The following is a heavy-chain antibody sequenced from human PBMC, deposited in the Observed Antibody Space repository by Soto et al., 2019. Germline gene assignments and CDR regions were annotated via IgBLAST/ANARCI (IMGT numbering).Heavy chain of an antibody. CDR1: GFTFSSYG. D-gene: IGHD1-7*01. J-gene: IGHJ6*02. CDR2: ISYDGSNK. Sequence: LRLSCAASGFTFSSYGMHWVRQAPGKGLEWVAVISYDGSNKYYADSVKGRFTISRDNSKNTLYLQMNSLRAEDTAVYYCAKGRTGTTNLYYYYYGMDVWGQGTTVTVSS. V-gene: IGHV3-30*18. CDR3: AKGRTGTTNLYYYYYGMDV.